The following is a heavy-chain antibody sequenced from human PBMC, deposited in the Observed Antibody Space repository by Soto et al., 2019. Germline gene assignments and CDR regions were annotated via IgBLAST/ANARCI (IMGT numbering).Heavy chain of an antibody. CDR2: ISSSSSYT. V-gene: IGHV3-11*06. J-gene: IGHJ3*02. CDR3: ARGGGDSRPWGAFDI. Sequence: GGSLRLCCAASGFTFSYYYMSWIRQAPGKGLEWVSYISSSSSYTNYADSVKGRFTISRDNAKNSLYLQMNSLRAEDTAVYYCARGGGDSRPWGAFDIWGQGTMVTVSS. D-gene: IGHD3-22*01. CDR1: GFTFSYYY.